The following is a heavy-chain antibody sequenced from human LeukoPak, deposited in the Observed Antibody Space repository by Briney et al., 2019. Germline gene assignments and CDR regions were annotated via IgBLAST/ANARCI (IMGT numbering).Heavy chain of an antibody. CDR1: GYTFTGYY. J-gene: IGHJ4*02. CDR3: ARDYCSGGSCYSRIPDY. V-gene: IGHV1-2*04. D-gene: IGHD2-15*01. Sequence: ASVKVSCKASGYTFTGYYMHWVRQAPGQGLEWMGWINPNSGGTNYAQKFQGWVTMTRDTSISTAYMELSRLRSDDTAVYYCARDYCSGGSCYSRIPDYWGQGTLVTVSS. CDR2: INPNSGGT.